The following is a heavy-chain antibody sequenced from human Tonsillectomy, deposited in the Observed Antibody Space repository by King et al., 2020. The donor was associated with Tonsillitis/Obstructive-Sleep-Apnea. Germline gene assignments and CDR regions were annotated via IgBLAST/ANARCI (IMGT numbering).Heavy chain of an antibody. CDR1: GYTFTSYA. Sequence: VQLVESGSELKKPGASVKVSCTASGYTFTSYAMNWVRQAPGQGLEWMGWINTNTGNPTYAQGFTGRFVFSLDTSVSTAYLQISSLKAEDTAVYYCASCSSTSCYTAGFDYWGQGTLVTVSS. J-gene: IGHJ4*02. D-gene: IGHD2-2*02. V-gene: IGHV7-4-1*02. CDR3: ASCSSTSCYTAGFDY. CDR2: INTNTGNP.